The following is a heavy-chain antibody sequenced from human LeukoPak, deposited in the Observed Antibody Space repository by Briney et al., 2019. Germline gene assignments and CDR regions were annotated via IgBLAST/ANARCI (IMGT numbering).Heavy chain of an antibody. CDR2: ISWNSANV. D-gene: IGHD1-26*01. Sequence: GGSLRLSCAASGFSFYDYVMHWVRQVPGRGLEWVSGISWNSANVGYADSVKGRFTISRDNAKNSLYLQMNSLRVEDTALYYCVKDIRSGFYSGGCFDPWGQGTPVTVSS. J-gene: IGHJ5*02. CDR3: VKDIRSGFYSGGCFDP. CDR1: GFSFYDYV. V-gene: IGHV3-9*01.